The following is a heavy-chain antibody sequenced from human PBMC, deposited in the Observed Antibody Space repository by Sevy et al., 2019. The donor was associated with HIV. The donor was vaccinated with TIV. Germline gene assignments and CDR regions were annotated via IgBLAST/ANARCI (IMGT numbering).Heavy chain of an antibody. D-gene: IGHD6-13*01. CDR2: IKQEGSVK. V-gene: IGHV3-7*01. J-gene: IGHJ4*02. CDR1: GFSLNNYW. Sequence: GGSLRLSCAASGFSLNNYWRNWVRQAPGKGLEWVANIKQEGSVKYYVDSVKGRFTISRDNARNLLYLQMNSLRVEDTALYYCVRAIAAAGSFWGQGTLVTVSS. CDR3: VRAIAAAGSF.